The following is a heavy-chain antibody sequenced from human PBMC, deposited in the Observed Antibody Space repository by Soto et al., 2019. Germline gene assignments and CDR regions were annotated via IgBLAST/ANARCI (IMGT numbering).Heavy chain of an antibody. D-gene: IGHD2-2*01. CDR2: IKSKTDGGTT. CDR3: TTDRGYCSSTSCHYYYYGMDV. V-gene: IGHV3-15*01. Sequence: PGGSLRLSCAASGFTFSNAWMSWVRQAPGKGLEWVGRIKSKTDGGTTDYAAPVKGRFTISRDDSKNTLYLQMNSLKTEDTAVYYCTTDRGYCSSTSCHYYYYGMDVWGQGTTVTSP. J-gene: IGHJ6*02. CDR1: GFTFSNAW.